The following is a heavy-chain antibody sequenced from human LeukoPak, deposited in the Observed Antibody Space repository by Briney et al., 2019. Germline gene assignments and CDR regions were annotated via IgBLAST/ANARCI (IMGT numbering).Heavy chain of an antibody. V-gene: IGHV4-34*01. D-gene: IGHD3-22*01. J-gene: IGHJ4*02. Sequence: PAGSLRLSCAASGFTFSSYGMSWIRQPPGKGLEWIGEINHSGSTNYNPSLKSRVTISVDTSKNQFSLKLSSVTAADTAVYYCARRKGYYYDSSGYYYFDYWGQGTLVTVSS. CDR1: GFTFSSYG. CDR3: ARRKGYYYDSSGYYYFDY. CDR2: INHSGST.